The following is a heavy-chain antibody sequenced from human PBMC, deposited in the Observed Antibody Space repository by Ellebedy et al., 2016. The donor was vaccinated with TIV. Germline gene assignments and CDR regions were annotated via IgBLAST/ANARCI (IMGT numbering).Heavy chain of an antibody. Sequence: MPSETLSLTCAVYGGSSSGSYWSWIRQPPGQGLEWIGEINHSGSTNYNPSLKSRVTKSVDTSKNQFFLKLSPVTAADPAVYYCARGRSGGASYWGQGTLVTVAS. J-gene: IGHJ4*02. CDR1: GGSSSGSY. CDR3: ARGRSGGASY. D-gene: IGHD1-26*01. V-gene: IGHV4-34*01. CDR2: INHSGST.